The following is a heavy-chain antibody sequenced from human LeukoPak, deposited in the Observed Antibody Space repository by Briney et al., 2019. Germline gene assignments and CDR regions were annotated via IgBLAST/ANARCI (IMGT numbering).Heavy chain of an antibody. V-gene: IGHV3-73*01. J-gene: IGHJ4*02. CDR1: GFTFSGSA. CDR3: TSRGPIAAAPDY. CDR2: IRSKANSYAT. Sequence: PGGSLKLSCAASGFTFSGSAMHWVRQASGKGLEWVGRIRSKANSYATAYAASVKSRFTISRDDSKNTAYLQMNSLKTEDTAVYYCTSRGPIAAAPDYWGQGTLVTVSS. D-gene: IGHD6-13*01.